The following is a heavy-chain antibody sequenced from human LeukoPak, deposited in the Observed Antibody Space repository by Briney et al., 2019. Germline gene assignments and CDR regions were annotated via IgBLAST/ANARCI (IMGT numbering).Heavy chain of an antibody. CDR2: IYYSGST. J-gene: IGHJ5*02. D-gene: IGHD4-23*01. Sequence: SETLSLTCTVSGGSISSYYWSWIRQPPGKGLEWIGYIYYSGSTNYNPSLKSRVTISVDTSKNQFSLKLSSVTAADTAVYYCARHGAGYGGNRNWFDPWGQGTLVTVSS. V-gene: IGHV4-59*08. CDR3: ARHGAGYGGNRNWFDP. CDR1: GGSISSYY.